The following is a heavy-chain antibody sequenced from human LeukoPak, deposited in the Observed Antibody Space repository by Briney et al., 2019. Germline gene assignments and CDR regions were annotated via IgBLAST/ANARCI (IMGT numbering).Heavy chain of an antibody. CDR3: ARDQYRSGWYH. D-gene: IGHD6-19*01. V-gene: IGHV3-48*01. CDR2: ISSSGTTI. Sequence: PGASLRLSCAASGFTFNRYSMNWVRQAPGKGLEWISYISSSGTTIYYADSVQGRFIISRDNARNSLYLQMNSLRAEDTAVYYCARDQYRSGWYHWGQGTLVTVSS. J-gene: IGHJ5*02. CDR1: GFTFNRYS.